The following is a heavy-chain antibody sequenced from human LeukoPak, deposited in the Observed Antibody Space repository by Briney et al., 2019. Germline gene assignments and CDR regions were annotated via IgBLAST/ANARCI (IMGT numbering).Heavy chain of an antibody. D-gene: IGHD5-24*01. J-gene: IGHJ4*02. Sequence: PSETLSLTCTVSGGSISSSSYYWGWIRQPPGKGLEWIGSIHYSGSTYYNPSLKSRVTISVDTSKNQFSLKLSSVAAADTAVYYCARHAPERWLQSPGYFDYWGQGTLVTVSS. CDR1: GGSISSSSYY. CDR3: ARHAPERWLQSPGYFDY. V-gene: IGHV4-39*01. CDR2: IHYSGST.